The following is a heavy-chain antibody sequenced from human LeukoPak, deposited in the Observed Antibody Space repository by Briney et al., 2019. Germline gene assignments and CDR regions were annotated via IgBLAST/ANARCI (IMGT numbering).Heavy chain of an antibody. D-gene: IGHD6-19*01. CDR1: GYTLTELS. CDR3: ARSAVADTLSAYYFEY. J-gene: IGHJ4*02. Sequence: ASLKVSCKASGYTLTELSMHWVRQAPGKGLEWMGGFDPEDGETIYAQKLQGRVTMTTDTSTNTAYMELRSLRSDDTAVYYCARSAVADTLSAYYFEYWGQGTLVTVSS. CDR2: FDPEDGET. V-gene: IGHV1-24*01.